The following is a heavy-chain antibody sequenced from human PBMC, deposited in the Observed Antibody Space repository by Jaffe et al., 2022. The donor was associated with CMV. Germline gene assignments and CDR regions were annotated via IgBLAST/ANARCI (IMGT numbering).Heavy chain of an antibody. D-gene: IGHD7-27*01. Sequence: QVQLVESGGGVVQPGRSLRLSCVASGFHFGTYGMHWVRQAPGKGLEWVAVIWYHGSDKDYADSVKGRFTISRDNSKNTLYLQMNSLRTEDTAVYYCAKDGDNTDRAGAFYVWGRGTVVTVSS. CDR1: GFHFGTYG. V-gene: IGHV3-33*06. CDR2: IWYHGSDK. J-gene: IGHJ3*01. CDR3: AKDGDNTDRAGAFYV.